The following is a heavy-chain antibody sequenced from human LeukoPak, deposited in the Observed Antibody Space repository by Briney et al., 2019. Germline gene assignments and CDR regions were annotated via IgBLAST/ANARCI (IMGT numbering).Heavy chain of an antibody. CDR2: ISGSGGST. J-gene: IGHJ6*03. CDR3: LAGYYYYYMDV. D-gene: IGHD6-13*01. Sequence: GGSLRLSCAASGFTFSSYAMSWDRQAPGKGLGWVSAISGSGGSTYYADSVKGRFTISRDNAKNTLYLQMTSLSAEDTAVYYALAGYYYYYMDVWGKGTTVTVSS. V-gene: IGHV3-23*01. CDR1: GFTFSSYA.